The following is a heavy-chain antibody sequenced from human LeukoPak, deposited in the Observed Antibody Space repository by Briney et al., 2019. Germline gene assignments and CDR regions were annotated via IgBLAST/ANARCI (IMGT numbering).Heavy chain of an antibody. Sequence: PSETLSLTCTVSGGSISSYYWSWIRQPPGKGLEWIAYIYYSGSTNYNPSLKSRVSISVDTSKNQFSLNLNSVTAADTAVYYCATDLSYYYDSSGLNWGQGTLVTVSS. D-gene: IGHD3-22*01. J-gene: IGHJ4*02. CDR1: GGSISSYY. CDR3: ATDLSYYYDSSGLN. V-gene: IGHV4-59*01. CDR2: IYYSGST.